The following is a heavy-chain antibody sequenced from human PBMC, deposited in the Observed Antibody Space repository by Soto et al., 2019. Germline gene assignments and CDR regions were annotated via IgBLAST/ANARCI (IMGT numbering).Heavy chain of an antibody. J-gene: IGHJ6*02. V-gene: IGHV1-69*01. CDR3: ARSQGGSISVDIEYYDYYGMDV. D-gene: IGHD2-15*01. Sequence: QVPLVQSGAEVKKPGSSVKVSCKAPGGTFSSYAISWVRQAPGQGLEWMGGIIPIFGTAKYAQKFQGRVTITADESTSTGYMELSSLRSEDTAVYYCARSQGGSISVDIEYYDYYGMDVWGQGTTVTVSS. CDR1: GGTFSSYA. CDR2: IIPIFGTA.